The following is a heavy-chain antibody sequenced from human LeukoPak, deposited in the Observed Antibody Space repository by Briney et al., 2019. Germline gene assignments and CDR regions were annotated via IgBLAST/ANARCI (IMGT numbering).Heavy chain of an antibody. CDR1: GFTFSNYA. Sequence: GGSLRPSCAASGFTFSNYAMHWVRKAPGKGLEWVSLISSGGTYEYYADSVKGRFTISRDNSKNTLYLQLNSLRAEDTAVYYCARDSTYYYDSGSSGPHYFDNWGQGTLVTVSS. CDR2: ISSGGTYE. D-gene: IGHD3-10*01. V-gene: IGHV3-30*01. CDR3: ARDSTYYYDSGSSGPHYFDN. J-gene: IGHJ4*02.